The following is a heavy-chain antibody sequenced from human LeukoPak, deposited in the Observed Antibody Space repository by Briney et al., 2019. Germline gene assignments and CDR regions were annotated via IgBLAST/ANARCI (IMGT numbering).Heavy chain of an antibody. CDR3: ASTSSDYTRHWYPYDY. CDR1: GGSIRSGSYY. Sequence: TSETLSLTCTVSGGSIRSGSYYWTWIRQPAGKGLEWVGRIYVTGSTNYNPSFKSRVTMSLDTSKNQFSLKLNSVTAADTAVYYCASTSSDYTRHWYPYDYWGQGTLVTVSS. J-gene: IGHJ4*02. CDR2: IYVTGST. D-gene: IGHD6-13*01. V-gene: IGHV4-61*02.